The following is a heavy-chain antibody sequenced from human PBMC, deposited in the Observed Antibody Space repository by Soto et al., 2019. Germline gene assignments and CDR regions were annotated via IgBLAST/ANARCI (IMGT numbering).Heavy chain of an antibody. CDR1: GFTFSSYA. CDR3: AKYRVRYCTNGVCYTVLDGMDV. Sequence: PGGSLRLSCAASGFTFSSYAMSWVRQAPGKGLEWVSAISGSGGSTYYADSVKGRFTISRDNSKNTLYLKMNSLRAEDTAVYYCAKYRVRYCTNGVCYTVLDGMDVWGQGTTVTVSS. V-gene: IGHV3-23*01. J-gene: IGHJ6*02. CDR2: ISGSGGST. D-gene: IGHD2-8*01.